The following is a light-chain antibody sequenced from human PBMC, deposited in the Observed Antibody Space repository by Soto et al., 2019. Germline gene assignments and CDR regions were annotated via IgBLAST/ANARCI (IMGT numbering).Light chain of an antibody. CDR3: HQYGSSPPYT. CDR2: GSS. J-gene: IGKJ2*01. CDR1: ENVSNNY. Sequence: VLTQSPGTLSLSPGERATLSCRASENVSNNYLAWYQQKPGQAPRLLIFGSSDRAAGIPDRFSGSRSGTDFTLTISRLEPEDFAVYYCHQYGSSPPYTFGQGTKLEIK. V-gene: IGKV3-20*01.